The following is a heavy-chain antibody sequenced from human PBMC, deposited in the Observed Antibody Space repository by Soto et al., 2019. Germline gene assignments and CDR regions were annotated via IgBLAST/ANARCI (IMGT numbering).Heavy chain of an antibody. J-gene: IGHJ4*02. CDR1: GGSISSYC. Sequence: SETLSLTCTVSGGSISSYCWSWIRQPAGKGLEWIGRIYTSGSTNYNPSLKSRVTMSVDTSKNQFSLKLSSVTAADTAVYYCARSDYYYGSGSYYYFDYWGQGTLVTVSS. CDR3: ARSDYYYGSGSYYYFDY. CDR2: IYTSGST. D-gene: IGHD3-10*01. V-gene: IGHV4-4*07.